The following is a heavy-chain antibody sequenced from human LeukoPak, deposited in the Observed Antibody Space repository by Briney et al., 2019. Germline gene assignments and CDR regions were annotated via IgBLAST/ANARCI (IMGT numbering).Heavy chain of an antibody. CDR3: SVSAAGTHWFDP. CDR1: GFTFSSYS. Sequence: GGSLRLSCAASGFTFSSYSMNWVRQAPGKGLEWVPSISGSSYYIYYADSVKGRFTISRDNAKNSLYLQMNSLRAEDTAVYYCSVSAAGTHWFDPWGQGTLVTVSS. CDR2: ISGSSYYI. J-gene: IGHJ5*02. D-gene: IGHD6-13*01. V-gene: IGHV3-21*01.